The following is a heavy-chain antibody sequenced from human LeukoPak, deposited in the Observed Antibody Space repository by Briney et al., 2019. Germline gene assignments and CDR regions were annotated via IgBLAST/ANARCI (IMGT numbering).Heavy chain of an antibody. D-gene: IGHD1-1*01. CDR2: ISSSGSTI. CDR1: GFTFSSYE. CDR3: ARDRMTTEFDY. J-gene: IGHJ4*02. V-gene: IGHV3-48*03. Sequence: GGSLRLSCAASGFTFSSYEMNWVRQASGKGLEWVSYISSSGSTIYYADSVKGRFTISRDNAKNSLYLQMNSLRAEDTAVYYCARDRMTTEFDYWGQGTLVTVSS.